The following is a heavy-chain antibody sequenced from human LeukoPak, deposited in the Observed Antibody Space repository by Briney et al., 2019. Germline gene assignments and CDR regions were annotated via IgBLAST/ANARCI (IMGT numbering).Heavy chain of an antibody. CDR2: ISSSSSYI. J-gene: IGHJ2*01. D-gene: IGHD5-24*01. CDR1: GFTFSSYS. CDR3: MFRMATITQHWYFDL. Sequence: PGGSLRLSCAASGFTFSSYSMNWVRQAPGKGLEWVSSISSSSSYIYYADSVKGRFTISRDNAKNSLYLQMNSLRAEDTAVYYCMFRMATITQHWYFDLWGRGTLVTVSS. V-gene: IGHV3-21*01.